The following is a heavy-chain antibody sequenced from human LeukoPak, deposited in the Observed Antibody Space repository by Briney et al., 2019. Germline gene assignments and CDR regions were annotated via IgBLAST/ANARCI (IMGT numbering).Heavy chain of an antibody. D-gene: IGHD2-2*01. Sequence: GGSLRLSCAASGFTFSSYWMSWVRQAPGKGLEWMANIKQDGSEKYYVDSVKGRFTISRDNAKNSLYLQMNSLRAEDTAVYYCARDWHCSSTSCYDGRFDYWGQGTLVTVSS. CDR2: IKQDGSEK. CDR3: ARDWHCSSTSCYDGRFDY. J-gene: IGHJ4*02. CDR1: GFTFSSYW. V-gene: IGHV3-7*01.